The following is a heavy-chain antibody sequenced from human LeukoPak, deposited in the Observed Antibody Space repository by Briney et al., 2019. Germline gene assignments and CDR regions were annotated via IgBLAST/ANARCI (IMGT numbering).Heavy chain of an antibody. V-gene: IGHV4-39*01. J-gene: IGHJ4*02. D-gene: IGHD2-2*01. CDR3: ARSSDHQGSKRALGHY. CDR2: IYSSGTT. Sequence: NPSETLFLTCTVSGGSISSNSHYWGWIRQPPGKGLEWIGSIYSSGTTYYNPSLRSRLTISADTSKNLFSLKLGSVAAADTAVYYCARSSDHQGSKRALGHYWGQGTLVTVSS. CDR1: GGSISSNSHY.